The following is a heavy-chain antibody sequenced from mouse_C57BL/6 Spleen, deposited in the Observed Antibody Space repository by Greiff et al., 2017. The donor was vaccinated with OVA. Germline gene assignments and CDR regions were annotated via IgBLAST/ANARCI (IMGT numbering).Heavy chain of an antibody. J-gene: IGHJ3*01. V-gene: IGHV3-6*01. CDR3: ARAGNYDYDEFAY. CDR1: GYSITSGYY. CDR2: ISYDGSN. D-gene: IGHD2-4*01. Sequence: EVKLMESGPGLVKPSQSLSLTCSVTGYSITSGYYWNWIRQFPGNKLEWMGYISYDGSNNYNPSLKNRISITRDTSKNQFFLKLNSVTTEDTATYYCARAGNYDYDEFAYWGQGTLVTVSA.